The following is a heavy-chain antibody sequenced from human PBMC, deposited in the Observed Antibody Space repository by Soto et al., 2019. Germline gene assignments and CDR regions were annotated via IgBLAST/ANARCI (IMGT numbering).Heavy chain of an antibody. CDR3: ARRLSYYSREYGLDV. D-gene: IGHD3-10*01. CDR1: GYSFTSYW. Sequence: PWESLKISCKGSGYSFTSYWIGWVRQMPGKGLEWMGIIYPGDSDTRYSPSFQGQGTISADKSISTAYLPWSSLKASATAMYYCARRLSYYSREYGLDVWGQGTTVTVSS. V-gene: IGHV5-51*01. J-gene: IGHJ6*02. CDR2: IYPGDSDT.